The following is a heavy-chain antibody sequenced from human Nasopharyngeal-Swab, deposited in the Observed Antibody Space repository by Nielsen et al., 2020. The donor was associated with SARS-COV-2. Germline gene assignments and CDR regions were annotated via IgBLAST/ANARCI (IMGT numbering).Heavy chain of an antibody. J-gene: IGHJ4*02. CDR2: ISSSGSTI. CDR3: ARAGRYDSSGCPLY. Sequence: GESLKISCAASGFTFSSYWMSWVRQAPGKGLEWVSYISSSGSTIYYADSVKGRFTISRDNAKNSLYLQMNSLRAEDTAVYYCARAGRYDSSGCPLYWGQGTLVTVSS. V-gene: IGHV3-48*04. CDR1: GFTFSSYW. D-gene: IGHD3-22*01.